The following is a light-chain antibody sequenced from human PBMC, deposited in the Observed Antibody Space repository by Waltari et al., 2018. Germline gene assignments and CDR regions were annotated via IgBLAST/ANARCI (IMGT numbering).Light chain of an antibody. V-gene: IGKV3-20*01. J-gene: IGKJ4*01. CDR3: QQYDGSSVT. CDR2: GAS. Sequence: EIVLTQSPGSLSLSPGERATLSCRASQTITGSWLTWYQQKPGQAPMLLIYGASVRATAIPDRFSGSGSGTDFTLTISRLEPEDFAVYYCQQYDGSSVTFGGGTKVEIK. CDR1: QTITGSW.